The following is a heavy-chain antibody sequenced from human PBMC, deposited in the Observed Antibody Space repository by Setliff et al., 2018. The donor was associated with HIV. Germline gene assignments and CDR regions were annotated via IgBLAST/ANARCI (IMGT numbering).Heavy chain of an antibody. CDR3: ARGSRTRGGTNFDQ. J-gene: IGHJ4*01. Sequence: ASVKVSCKASAYTLTGEYFHWVRQAPGQGLEWMGRITPASGGHIYAQKFEDRVIMTWDPAIRTAERDLSSLKSDYTAREFVARGSRTRGGTNFDQWGHG. V-gene: IGHV1-2*06. CDR1: AYTLTGEY. D-gene: IGHD3-16*01. CDR2: ITPASGGH.